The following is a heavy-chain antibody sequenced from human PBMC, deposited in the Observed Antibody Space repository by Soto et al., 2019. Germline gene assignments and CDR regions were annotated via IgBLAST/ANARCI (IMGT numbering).Heavy chain of an antibody. CDR3: ESRYGSGTNDY. J-gene: IGHJ4*02. Sequence: EVQLVESGGGLVQPGGSLRLSCAASGFTFSSYSMNWVRQAPGKGLEWVSYISSSSSTIYYADSVKGRFTISRDNAKNAVYLQMNSLRAEDTAVYYCESRYGSGTNDYWGQGTLVTVSS. D-gene: IGHD3-10*01. CDR2: ISSSSSTI. CDR1: GFTFSSYS. V-gene: IGHV3-48*01.